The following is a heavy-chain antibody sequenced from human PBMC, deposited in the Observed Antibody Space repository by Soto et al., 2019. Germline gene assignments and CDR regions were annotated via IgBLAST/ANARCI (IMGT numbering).Heavy chain of an antibody. J-gene: IGHJ4*02. CDR2: ISYDGSNK. CDR3: AKDFQPGYSSGWDYFDY. V-gene: IGHV3-30*18. Sequence: ESGGGVVQPGRSLRLSCAASGFTFSSYGMHWVRQAPGKGLEWVAVISYDGSNKYYADSVKGRFTISRDNSKNTLYLQMNSLRAEDTAVYYCAKDFQPGYSSGWDYFDYWGQGTLVTVSS. D-gene: IGHD6-19*01. CDR1: GFTFSSYG.